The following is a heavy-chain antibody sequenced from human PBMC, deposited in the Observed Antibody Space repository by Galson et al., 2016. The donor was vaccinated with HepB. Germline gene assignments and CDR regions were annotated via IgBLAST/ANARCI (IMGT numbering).Heavy chain of an antibody. D-gene: IGHD3-9*01. CDR1: GFTFSSYD. Sequence: SLRLSCAASGFTFSSYDMHWVRQGAGKGLELVSAITAGGDTYYSGSVQGRFIISRENGKNALYLQMNTLRAGDTAVYYCARLVATRAGLVVYFDYWGQGTLVTVSS. V-gene: IGHV3-13*04. CDR3: ARLVATRAGLVVYFDY. CDR2: ITAGGDT. J-gene: IGHJ4*02.